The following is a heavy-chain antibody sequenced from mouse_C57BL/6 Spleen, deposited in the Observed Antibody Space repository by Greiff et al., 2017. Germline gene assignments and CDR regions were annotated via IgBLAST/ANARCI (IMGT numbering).Heavy chain of an antibody. CDR3: ARRGDDGYY. Sequence: VKLMESGAELARPGASVKLSCKASGYTFTSYGISWVKQRTGQGLEWIGEIYPRSGNTYYNEKFKGKATLTADKSSSTAYMELRSLTSEDSAVYFCARRGDDGYYWGQGTTLTVSS. V-gene: IGHV1-81*01. D-gene: IGHD2-3*01. CDR2: IYPRSGNT. CDR1: GYTFTSYG. J-gene: IGHJ2*01.